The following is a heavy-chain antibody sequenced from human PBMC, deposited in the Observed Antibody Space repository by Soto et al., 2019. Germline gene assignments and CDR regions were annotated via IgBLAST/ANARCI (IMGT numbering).Heavy chain of an antibody. CDR1: GGSISSYY. V-gene: IGHV4-4*07. CDR2: IYTSGST. Sequence: QVQLQESGPGLVKPSETLSLTCTVSGGSISSYYWSWIRQPAGKGLEWIGRIYTSGSTNYNPTLKGRVPMSVDTSKNQFALKLSPVTAADPAVYYWASSRVRGRGCMDVWGQGTPVTVSS. CDR3: ASSRVRGRGCMDV. J-gene: IGHJ6*02. D-gene: IGHD3-10*01.